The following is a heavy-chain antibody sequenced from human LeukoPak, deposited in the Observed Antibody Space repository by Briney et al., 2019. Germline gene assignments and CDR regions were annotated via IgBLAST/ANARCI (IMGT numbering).Heavy chain of an antibody. Sequence: GESLKISCKGSGYSFTSYWIVWVRQMPGKGLEWMGVIYYDDSETQYSPSFQGQVTISVDKSISTVYLQWSSLKASDTAMYYCARWAGTTDLVPALDYWGQGTLVTVSS. J-gene: IGHJ4*02. D-gene: IGHD1-7*01. CDR2: IYYDDSET. V-gene: IGHV5-51*01. CDR1: GYSFTSYW. CDR3: ARWAGTTDLVPALDY.